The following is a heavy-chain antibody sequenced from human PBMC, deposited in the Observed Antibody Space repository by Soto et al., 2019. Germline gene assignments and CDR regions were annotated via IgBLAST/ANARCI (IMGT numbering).Heavy chain of an antibody. Sequence: PGGSLRLSCAASGFIFNKFSMSWVRQAPGKGLEWVSAISGSGTTAYYADSVKGRFIFSRDNPKNTMYLQMNSLRAEDTAVYFCAKTTDGWFSAFEIWGQGTVVTVSS. CDR2: ISGSGTTA. J-gene: IGHJ3*02. CDR1: GFIFNKFS. V-gene: IGHV3-23*01. D-gene: IGHD6-19*01. CDR3: AKTTDGWFSAFEI.